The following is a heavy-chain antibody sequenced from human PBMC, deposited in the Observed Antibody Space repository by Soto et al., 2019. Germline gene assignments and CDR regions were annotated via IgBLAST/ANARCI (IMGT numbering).Heavy chain of an antibody. J-gene: IGHJ6*02. CDR1: GFTFSSYG. V-gene: IGHV3-30*18. Sequence: VQLVESGGGVVQPGRSLRLSCAASGFTFSSYGMHWVRQAPGKGLEWVAVISYDGSNKYYADSVKGRFTISRDNSKNTLYLQMNSLRAEDTAVYYCAKSALYYYDSSGPRSYYYGMDVWGQGTTVTVSS. CDR3: AKSALYYYDSSGPRSYYYGMDV. D-gene: IGHD3-22*01. CDR2: ISYDGSNK.